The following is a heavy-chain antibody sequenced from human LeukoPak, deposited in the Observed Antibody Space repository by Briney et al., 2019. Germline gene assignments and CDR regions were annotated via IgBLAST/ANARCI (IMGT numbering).Heavy chain of an antibody. CDR2: IYTSGST. J-gene: IGHJ4*02. V-gene: IGHV4-4*07. CDR1: GGSISSYY. D-gene: IGHD3-10*01. Sequence: PSETLSLTCTVSGGSISSYYWSWIRQPAGKGLEWIGRIYTSGSTNYNPSLKSRVTMSVDTSKNQFSLKLSSVTAADTAVYYCATMGGGYGSGSYYFDYWGQGTLVTVSS. CDR3: ATMGGGYGSGSYYFDY.